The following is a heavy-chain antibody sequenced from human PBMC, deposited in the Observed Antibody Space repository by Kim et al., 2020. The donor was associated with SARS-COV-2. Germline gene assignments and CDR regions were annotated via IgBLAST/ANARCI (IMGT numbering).Heavy chain of an antibody. V-gene: IGHV3-43*01. CDR2: ISWDGGST. D-gene: IGHD2-2*01. J-gene: IGHJ4*02. CDR1: GFTFDDYT. Sequence: GGSLRLSCAASGFTFDDYTMHWVRQAPGKGLEWVSLISWDGGSTYYADSVKGRFTISRDNSKNSLYLQMNSLRTEDTALYYCAKDGVSTSYLSWEGSFDYWGQGTLVTVSS. CDR3: AKDGVSTSYLSWEGSFDY.